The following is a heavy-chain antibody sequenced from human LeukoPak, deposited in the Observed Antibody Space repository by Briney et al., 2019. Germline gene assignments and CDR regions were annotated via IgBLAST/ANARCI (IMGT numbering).Heavy chain of an antibody. CDR1: GGSISSYY. CDR2: IYTSGST. D-gene: IGHD2-2*02. V-gene: IGHV4-4*07. CDR3: AREGVVVPAAILFNWFDP. J-gene: IGHJ5*02. Sequence: PSETLSLTCTVSGGSISSYYWSWIRQPAGKGLEWIARIYTSGSTNYNPSLKSRVTMSVDTSKNQFSLKLSSVTAADTAVYYCAREGVVVPAAILFNWFDPWGQGTLVTVSS.